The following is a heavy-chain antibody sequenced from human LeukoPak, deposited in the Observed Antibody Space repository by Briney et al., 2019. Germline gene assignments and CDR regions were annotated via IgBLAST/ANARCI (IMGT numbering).Heavy chain of an antibody. V-gene: IGHV4-39*07. CDR2: IYYSGTT. CDR3: ARDIYRPVYAFDI. D-gene: IGHD2-2*02. J-gene: IGHJ3*02. CDR1: GDSISSYY. Sequence: NTSETLSLTCTVSGDSISSYYWGWIRHPPGKGLEWIGSIYYSGTTYYNPTLKSRVTISVDTSKNQFSLKLSSVTAADTAIYYCARDIYRPVYAFDIWGQGTMVTVSS.